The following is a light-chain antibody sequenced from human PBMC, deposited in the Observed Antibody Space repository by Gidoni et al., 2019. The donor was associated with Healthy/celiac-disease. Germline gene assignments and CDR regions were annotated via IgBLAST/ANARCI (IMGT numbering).Light chain of an antibody. CDR3: QQSYSTPLFT. Sequence: DIQMTQSPSSLSASVGDRVTITCRASQSISSYLNWYQQKPGKAPKLLIYAASSLQSGVPSRFSGSGSCTDFTLTISSLQPEDFATYYCQQSYSTPLFTFGPGTKVDIK. V-gene: IGKV1-39*01. J-gene: IGKJ3*01. CDR2: AAS. CDR1: QSISSY.